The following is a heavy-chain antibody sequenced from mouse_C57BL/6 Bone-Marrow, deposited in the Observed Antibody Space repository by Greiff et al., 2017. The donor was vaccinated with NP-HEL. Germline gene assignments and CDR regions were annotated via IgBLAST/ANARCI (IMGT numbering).Heavy chain of an antibody. Sequence: EVQLQQSGPELVKPGASVKISCKASGYTFTDYYMNWVKQSHGKSLEWIGDINPNNGGTSYNQKFKGKATLTVDKSSSTAYMELRSLTSEDSAVYYGARNLRYPCSYFDVWGTGTTVTVSS. J-gene: IGHJ1*03. CDR1: GYTFTDYY. CDR3: ARNLRYPCSYFDV. V-gene: IGHV1-26*01. D-gene: IGHD1-1*01. CDR2: INPNNGGT.